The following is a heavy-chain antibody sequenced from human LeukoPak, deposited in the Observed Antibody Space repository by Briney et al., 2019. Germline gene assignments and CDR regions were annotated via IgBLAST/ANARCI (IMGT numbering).Heavy chain of an antibody. D-gene: IGHD6-13*01. CDR2: IGGSGGRT. CDR3: AKGSGYIGWFDP. J-gene: IGHJ5*02. CDR1: GFTFSSYA. Sequence: GGSLRLSCAASGFTFSSYAMSWVRQAPGKGLEWVSAIGGSGGRTYYADSVKGRFTISRDNSKNTLYLQMNSLRAEDTAVYYCAKGSGYIGWFDPWGQGTLVTVSS. V-gene: IGHV3-23*01.